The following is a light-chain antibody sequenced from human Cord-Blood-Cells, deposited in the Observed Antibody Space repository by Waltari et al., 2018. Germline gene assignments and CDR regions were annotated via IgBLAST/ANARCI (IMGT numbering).Light chain of an antibody. J-gene: IGKJ4*01. CDR1: QSISSY. CDR3: QQSYSTLVT. V-gene: IGKV1-39*01. Sequence: DIQMTQSPSSLSASVADRVTITCRASQSISSYLNWYQQKPGKAPKLLIYAASSLQSGVPSRFSGSGSGTDFTLTISSLQPEDFATYYCQQSYSTLVTFGGGTKVEIK. CDR2: AAS.